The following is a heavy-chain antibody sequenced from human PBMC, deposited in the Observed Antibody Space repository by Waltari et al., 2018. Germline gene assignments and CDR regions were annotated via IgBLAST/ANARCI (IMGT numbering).Heavy chain of an antibody. D-gene: IGHD3-10*01. CDR1: GFPFSRNW. CDR2: IKQDGSDK. V-gene: IGHV3-7*02. CDR3: ARGDVWSGDY. J-gene: IGHJ4*02. Sequence: EVQLAESGGGLVQPGGSLRLSCAAAGFPFSRNWMTWVRQAPGKGLEWVANIKQDGSDKHYVDSVKGRFIISRDNSNNSLDLQMNSLRAEDTAVYYCARGDVWSGDYWGQGTLVTVSS.